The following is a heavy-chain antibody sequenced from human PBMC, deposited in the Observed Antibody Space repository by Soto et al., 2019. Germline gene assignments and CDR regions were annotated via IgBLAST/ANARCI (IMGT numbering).Heavy chain of an antibody. J-gene: IGHJ4*02. CDR3: ARLPSRHLVDY. V-gene: IGHV4-39*01. Sequence: SETLSLTCTASGSSINSSGYYWGWIRQPPGKGLEWIGSMFYGVSTYYNPSLKSRVTVSVDTSKNQFSLNLRSVTAADTAVYYCARLPSRHLVDYWGQGTLVTVSS. D-gene: IGHD3-3*02. CDR1: GSSINSSGYY. CDR2: MFYGVST.